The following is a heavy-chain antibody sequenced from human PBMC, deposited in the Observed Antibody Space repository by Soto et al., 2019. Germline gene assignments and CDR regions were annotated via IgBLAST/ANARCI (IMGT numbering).Heavy chain of an antibody. CDR3: ARDWSNYVGSYYGMDL. J-gene: IGHJ6*02. D-gene: IGHD4-4*01. V-gene: IGHV3-30-3*01. Sequence: QVQLVESGGGVVQPGRSLRLSCAASGFTFSSYAMHWVRQAPGKGLEWVAVISFDGSNKYYAGSVKGRFTISRDNSKNTLYLQMNSLRAEDTAVYYCARDWSNYVGSYYGMDLWGQGTTVTVSS. CDR1: GFTFSSYA. CDR2: ISFDGSNK.